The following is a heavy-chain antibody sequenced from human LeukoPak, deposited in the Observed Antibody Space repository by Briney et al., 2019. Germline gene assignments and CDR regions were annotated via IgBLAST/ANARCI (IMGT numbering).Heavy chain of an antibody. D-gene: IGHD6-6*01. J-gene: IGHJ4*02. CDR2: IYHSGST. V-gene: IGHV4-30-2*01. CDR3: ATIAARLGVDY. CDR1: GGSISSGGYS. Sequence: SQTLSLTCAVSGGSISSGGYSWSWIRQPPGKGLEWIGYIYHSGSTYYNPSLKSRVTISVDRSKNQFSLKLSSVTAADTAVYYCATIAARLGVDYWGQGTLVTVSS.